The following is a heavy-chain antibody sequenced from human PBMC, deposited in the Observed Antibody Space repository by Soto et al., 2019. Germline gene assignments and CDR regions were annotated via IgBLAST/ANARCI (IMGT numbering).Heavy chain of an antibody. CDR1: GFTFGDYY. J-gene: IGHJ5*02. V-gene: IGHV3-11*01. CDR3: ARDLRAVGMASRFDP. CDR2: IGNRGTGI. D-gene: IGHD6-13*01. Sequence: QVQLVESGGGLVKPGGSLRLSCAASGFTFGDYYMTWIRQAPGKGLEWVSFIGNRGTGIYYADSVKGRFTIFRDNAKNSLYLQMNSLRAEDTAMYYCARDLRAVGMASRFDPWGQGILVTVSS.